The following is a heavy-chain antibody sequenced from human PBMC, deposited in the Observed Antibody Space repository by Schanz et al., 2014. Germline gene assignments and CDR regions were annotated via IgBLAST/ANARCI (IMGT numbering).Heavy chain of an antibody. J-gene: IGHJ4*02. CDR1: GFTFRDYY. CDR3: AKDSTHIDIVLVPTAIDY. CDR2: ISSGSSYA. Sequence: GQLAESGGGLVKPGGSLRLSCAASGFTFRDYYMSWIRQAPGKGLEWVSDISSGSSYANYADSVKGRFTISRDNSKNTLYLHMNTLRSEDTAVYYCAKDSTHIDIVLVPTAIDYGGQGALVTVSS. D-gene: IGHD2-2*01. V-gene: IGHV3-11*06.